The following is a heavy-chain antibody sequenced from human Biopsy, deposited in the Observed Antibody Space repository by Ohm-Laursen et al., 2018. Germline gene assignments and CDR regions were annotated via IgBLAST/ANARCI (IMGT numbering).Heavy chain of an antibody. CDR3: ARVAGGYAYYYGMDV. CDR1: GCSVINDYY. Sequence: GTLSLTCTVSGCSVINDYYWGWIRQPPGKGLEWIGNIYYDGITYYNPSLKSRVAMSVDTSKNQFSLRLTSVTAADTAVYYCARVAGGYAYYYGMDVWGQGTTVIVSS. CDR2: IYYDGIT. J-gene: IGHJ6*02. V-gene: IGHV4-38-2*02. D-gene: IGHD5-12*01.